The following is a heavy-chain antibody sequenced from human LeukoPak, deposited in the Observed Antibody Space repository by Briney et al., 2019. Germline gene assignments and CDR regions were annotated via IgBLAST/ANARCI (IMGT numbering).Heavy chain of an antibody. CDR3: ARDSQQRGYDNNWFDP. Sequence: SETLSLTCTVSGGSISRYYWSWIRQPPGKGLEWIGYIYYSGSTNYNPSLKSRVTISVDTSKNQFSLKLSSVTAADTAVYYCARDSQQRGYDNNWFDPWGQGTLVTVSS. D-gene: IGHD5-12*01. CDR2: IYYSGST. CDR1: GGSISRYY. V-gene: IGHV4-59*01. J-gene: IGHJ5*02.